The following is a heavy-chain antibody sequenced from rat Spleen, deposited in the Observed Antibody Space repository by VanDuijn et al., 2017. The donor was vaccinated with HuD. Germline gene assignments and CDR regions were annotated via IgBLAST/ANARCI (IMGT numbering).Heavy chain of an antibody. J-gene: IGHJ2*01. CDR3: ARCILRIITTFFDY. CDR1: GFTFSSFA. D-gene: IGHD1-6*01. CDR2: ISTSGSRT. Sequence: EVQLVESGGGLVQPGRSLKLSCAASGFTFSSFAMASVRQAPKKGLEWVATISTSGSRTYYPDSVKGRFTISRDNAKSSLYLQMNSLKSEDTATYYCARCILRIITTFFDYWGQGVMVTVSS. V-gene: IGHV5-46*01.